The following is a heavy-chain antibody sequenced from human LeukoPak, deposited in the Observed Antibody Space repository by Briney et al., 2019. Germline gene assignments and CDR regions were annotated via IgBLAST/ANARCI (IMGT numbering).Heavy chain of an antibody. Sequence: SETLSLTCSVSGGSISSYYWSWIRQPPGKGLDWIGYIYYSGNINYKSPLKSRVTISGDTSKNQFSLKLSSVTAADTAVYYCARDICGYNYGCFDSWGQGTLVTVSS. CDR3: ARDICGYNYGCFDS. J-gene: IGHJ4*02. V-gene: IGHV4-59*12. CDR1: GGSISSYY. D-gene: IGHD5-18*01. CDR2: IYYSGNI.